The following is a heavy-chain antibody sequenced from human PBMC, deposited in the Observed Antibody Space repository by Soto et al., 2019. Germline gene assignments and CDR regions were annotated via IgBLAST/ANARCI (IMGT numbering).Heavy chain of an antibody. Sequence: SETLSLTCTVSCGSISSGGYYWSWIRQHPGKGLEWIGYIYYSGSTYYNPSLKSRVTISVDTSVNQFSLKLSSVTAADTAVYYCARVGCSSTSCYHFDPWGQGTLVTVSS. D-gene: IGHD2-2*01. J-gene: IGHJ5*02. CDR3: ARVGCSSTSCYHFDP. CDR1: CGSISSGGYY. V-gene: IGHV4-31*03. CDR2: IYYSGST.